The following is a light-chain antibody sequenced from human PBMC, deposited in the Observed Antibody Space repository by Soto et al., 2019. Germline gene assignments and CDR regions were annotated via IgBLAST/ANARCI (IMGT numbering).Light chain of an antibody. V-gene: IGKV3-11*01. CDR2: DAS. CDR1: HSVSTY. Sequence: EIVLTQSPATLSLSPGERATLSCRASHSVSTYLAWYQQKTGQAPRLLIYDASNRATDIPAMFSGSASGTDFTLTISGLEPEDFAVYYCQVRTNWPPSVTFGQGTRLEIK. J-gene: IGKJ5*01. CDR3: QVRTNWPPSVT.